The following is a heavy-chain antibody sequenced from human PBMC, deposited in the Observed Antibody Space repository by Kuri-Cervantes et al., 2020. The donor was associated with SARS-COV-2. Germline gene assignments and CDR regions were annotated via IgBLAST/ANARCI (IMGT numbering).Heavy chain of an antibody. J-gene: IGHJ5*02. Sequence: GSLRLSCAYYGEAFSGYYWNWIRQSPGKGLEWIGEINHSGSTNYNPSLKSRVTISVDTSKNQFSLKLSSVTAADTAVYYCARGRTVTTFYGIRQWFDPWGQGTLVTVSS. V-gene: IGHV4-34*01. CDR2: INHSGST. CDR1: GEAFSGYY. D-gene: IGHD4-11*01. CDR3: ARGRTVTTFYGIRQWFDP.